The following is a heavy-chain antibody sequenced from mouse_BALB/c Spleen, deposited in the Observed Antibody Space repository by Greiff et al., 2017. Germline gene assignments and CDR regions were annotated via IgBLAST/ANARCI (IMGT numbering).Heavy chain of an antibody. CDR2: ISYSGST. J-gene: IGHJ4*01. CDR3: ARYWGMDY. CDR1: GYSITSDYA. V-gene: IGHV3-2*02. Sequence: EVQLVESGPGLVKPSQSLSLTCTVTGYSITSDYAWNWIRQFPGNKLEWMGYISYSGSTSYNPSLKSRISITRDTSKNQFFLQLNSVTTEDTATYYCARYWGMDYWGQGTSVTVSS.